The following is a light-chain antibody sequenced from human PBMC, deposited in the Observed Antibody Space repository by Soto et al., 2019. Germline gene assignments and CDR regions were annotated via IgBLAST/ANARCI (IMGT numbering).Light chain of an antibody. CDR3: QQYENFPIT. J-gene: IGKJ5*01. CDR1: HDIRKY. V-gene: IGKV1-33*01. Sequence: DIQMTQSPSSLSASVGDRVTITCQASHDIRKYLNWYQQKQGKXXKXXIYDASNMETGVPSRFTGSGSGTDFTFTISSLQPEDIETYYCQQYENFPITFGQGTRLEIK. CDR2: DAS.